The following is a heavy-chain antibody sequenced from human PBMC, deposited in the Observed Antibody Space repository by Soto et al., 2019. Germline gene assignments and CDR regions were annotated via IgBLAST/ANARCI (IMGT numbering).Heavy chain of an antibody. CDR3: ARGVGVGVAGSAAVDI. D-gene: IGHD3-3*01. V-gene: IGHV1-2*01. J-gene: IGHJ3*02. CDR1: GYPVTAYY. Sequence: QLHLVQSGAVVKKPGASVTVSCSASGYPVTAYYMHWVRQAPGRGLEWMGGINPATGAATYPQTFRGRVTSPRDTFTSTVFREPSGLTSEAPGGFYWARGVGVGVAGSAAVDIWGQGTLVTVSS. CDR2: INPATGAA.